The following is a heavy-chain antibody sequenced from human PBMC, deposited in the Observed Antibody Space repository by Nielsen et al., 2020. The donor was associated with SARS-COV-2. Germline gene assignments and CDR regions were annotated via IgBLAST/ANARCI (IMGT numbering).Heavy chain of an antibody. J-gene: IGHJ4*02. Sequence: SVKVSCKASGGTFSSYAISWVRQAPGQGLEWMGGIIPIFGTANYAQKFQGRVTMTTDTSTSTAYMELRSLRSDDTAVYYCARRVAADFRFDYWGQGTLVTVSS. CDR3: ARRVAADFRFDY. CDR2: IIPIFGTA. CDR1: GGTFSSYA. D-gene: IGHD6-19*01. V-gene: IGHV1-69*05.